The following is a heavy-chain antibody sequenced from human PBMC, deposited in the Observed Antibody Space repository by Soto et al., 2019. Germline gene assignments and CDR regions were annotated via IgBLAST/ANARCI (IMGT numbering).Heavy chain of an antibody. CDR2: IYYSGRT. CDR3: GRVVDGYSGYEGWD. CDR1: GGSISSGGYY. V-gene: IGHV4-31*03. J-gene: IGHJ4*02. D-gene: IGHD5-12*01. Sequence: QVQLQESGPGLVKPSQTLSLTCTVSGGSISSGGYYWSWIRQHPGKGLEWIGYIYYSGRTYYNPSLKSRVTISVDTSKNQYSLKLSSVTAADTAVYYCGRVVDGYSGYEGWDWGQGTLVTVSS.